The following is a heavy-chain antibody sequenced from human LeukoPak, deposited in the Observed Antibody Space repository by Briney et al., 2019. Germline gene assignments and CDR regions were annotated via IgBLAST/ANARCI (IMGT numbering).Heavy chain of an antibody. CDR3: AKDRTREQQLVPLYYFDY. Sequence: GGSLRLSCAASGFTFSRYWMSWVRQAPGKGLEWVADIKEDGSEKYYVDSVKGRFTISRDNSKNTLYLQMNSLRAEDTAVYYCAKDRTREQQLVPLYYFDYWGQGTLVTVSS. D-gene: IGHD6-13*01. V-gene: IGHV3-7*01. CDR2: IKEDGSEK. J-gene: IGHJ4*02. CDR1: GFTFSRYW.